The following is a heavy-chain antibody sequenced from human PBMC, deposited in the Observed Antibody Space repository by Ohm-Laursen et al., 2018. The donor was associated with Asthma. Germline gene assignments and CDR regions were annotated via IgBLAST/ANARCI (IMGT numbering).Heavy chain of an antibody. J-gene: IGHJ3*02. D-gene: IGHD4-17*01. CDR3: ARDSSDYGDYVNAFDI. V-gene: IGHV1-46*01. CDR2: INPSGGST. Sequence: ASVKVSCKASEYTFTSYYMHWVRQAPGQGLEWMGIINPSGGSTSYAQKFQGRVTMTRDTSTSTVYMELSSLRSEDTAVYYCARDSSDYGDYVNAFDIWGQGTMVTVSS. CDR1: EYTFTSYY.